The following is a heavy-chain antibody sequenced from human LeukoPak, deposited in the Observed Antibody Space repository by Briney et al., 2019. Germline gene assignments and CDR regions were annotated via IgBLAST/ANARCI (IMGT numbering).Heavy chain of an antibody. CDR3: AKDTPLCYFDY. CDR2: IRNDGSII. Sequence: GGSLRLSCAASGFTFSSYGMHWIRQAPGKGLEWVAFIRNDGSIIYNADSVKGRFTISRDNSKNTLCLQMNSLRADDTAVYYCAKDTPLCYFDYWGQGTLVTVSS. J-gene: IGHJ4*02. CDR1: GFTFSSYG. D-gene: IGHD3-16*01. V-gene: IGHV3-30*02.